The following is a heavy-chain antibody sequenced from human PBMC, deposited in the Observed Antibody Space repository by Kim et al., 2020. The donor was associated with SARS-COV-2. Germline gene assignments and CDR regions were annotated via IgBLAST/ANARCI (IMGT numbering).Heavy chain of an antibody. J-gene: IGHJ6*02. V-gene: IGHV1-8*01. D-gene: IGHD4-17*01. CDR3: ARRLRPHMDV. Sequence: KSRARVTMTRNTSMSTAYMELSSLRSEDTAVYYCARRLRPHMDVWGQGTTVTVSS.